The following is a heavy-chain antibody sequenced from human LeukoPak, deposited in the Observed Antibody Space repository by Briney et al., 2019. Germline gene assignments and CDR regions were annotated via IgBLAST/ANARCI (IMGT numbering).Heavy chain of an antibody. V-gene: IGHV1-18*01. Sequence: ASVKVSCKASGGTFSSYAISWVRQAPGQGLEWMGWISAYNGNTNYAQKLQGRVTMTTDTSTSTAYMELRSLRSDDTAVYYCARVRDYDFWSGVDYWGQGTLVTVSS. CDR3: ARVRDYDFWSGVDY. J-gene: IGHJ4*02. D-gene: IGHD3-3*01. CDR2: ISAYNGNT. CDR1: GGTFSSYA.